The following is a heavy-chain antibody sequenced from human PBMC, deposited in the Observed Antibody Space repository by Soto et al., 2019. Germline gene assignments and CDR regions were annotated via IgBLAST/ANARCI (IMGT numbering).Heavy chain of an antibody. D-gene: IGHD5-18*01. V-gene: IGHV1-2*02. J-gene: IGHJ4*02. Sequence: ASVKVSCKASGYTFTGYYMHWVRQAPGQGLEWMGWINPNSGGTNYAQKFQGRVTMTRDTSISTAYVELSRLRSDDTAVYYCARVPPHTAMVTVIDYWGQGTLVTVSS. CDR2: INPNSGGT. CDR3: ARVPPHTAMVTVIDY. CDR1: GYTFTGYY.